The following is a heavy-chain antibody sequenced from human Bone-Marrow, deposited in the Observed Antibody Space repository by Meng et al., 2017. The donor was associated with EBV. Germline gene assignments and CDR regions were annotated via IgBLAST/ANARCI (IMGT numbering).Heavy chain of an antibody. D-gene: IGHD6-13*01. J-gene: IGHJ4*02. CDR1: GGSISSSSW. CDR2: IYHSGST. V-gene: IGHV4-4*02. CDR3: ASLAAAGPPFDY. Sequence: GPLPESGPGLVKPSGTLSLPCAVSGGSISSSSWWSWVRQPPGKGLEWIGEIYHSGSTNYNPSLKSRVAISVDKSKNQFSLKLSSVTAADTAVYYCASLAAAGPPFDYWGQGTLVTVSS.